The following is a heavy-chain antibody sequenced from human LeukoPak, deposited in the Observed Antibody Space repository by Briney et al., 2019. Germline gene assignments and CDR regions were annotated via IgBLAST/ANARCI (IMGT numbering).Heavy chain of an antibody. J-gene: IGHJ4*02. D-gene: IGHD3-22*01. Sequence: KPSETLSLTCTVSGGSISSGGYYWSWIRQHPGKGLEWIGYIYYSGSTYYNPSLKSRVTISVDTSKNQFSLKLSSVTAADTAVYYCARGYSTYYYDSSGYYDYWGQGTLVTVSS. CDR3: ARGYSTYYYDSSGYYDY. V-gene: IGHV4-31*03. CDR1: GGSISSGGYY. CDR2: IYYSGST.